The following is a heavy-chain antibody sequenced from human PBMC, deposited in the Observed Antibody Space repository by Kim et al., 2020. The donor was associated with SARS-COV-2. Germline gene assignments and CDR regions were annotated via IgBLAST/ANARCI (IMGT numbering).Heavy chain of an antibody. D-gene: IGHD3-16*01. CDR1: GGSISSSSYN. Sequence: SETLSLTCTVSGGSISSSSYNWGRLRPPQGMGLEWIGSIYYSGSTYSNPSLKSRVTISVDTSKNQFSLKLSSVTAADTAVYYCARDLLGSDYVWGSYFDYWGQGTLVTVSS. CDR3: ARDLLGSDYVWGSYFDY. J-gene: IGHJ4*02. V-gene: IGHV4-39*07. CDR2: IYYSGST.